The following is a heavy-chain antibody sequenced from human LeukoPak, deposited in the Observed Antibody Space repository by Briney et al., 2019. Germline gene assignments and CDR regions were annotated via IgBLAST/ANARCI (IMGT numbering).Heavy chain of an antibody. CDR3: AKERGSSGWYRGPFDY. CDR2: ISWNSGSI. V-gene: IGHV3-9*01. CDR1: GFTFDDYA. D-gene: IGHD6-19*01. Sequence: QPGGSLRLSCAASGFTFDDYAMHWVRQAPGKGLEWVSGISWNSGSIGYADSVKGRFTISRDNAKNSLYLQMNSLRVEDTALYYCAKERGSSGWYRGPFDYWGQGTLVTVSS. J-gene: IGHJ4*02.